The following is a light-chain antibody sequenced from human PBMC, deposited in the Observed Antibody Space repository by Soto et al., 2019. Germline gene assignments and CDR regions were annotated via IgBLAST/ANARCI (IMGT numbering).Light chain of an antibody. V-gene: IGLV6-57*04. Sequence: NFMLTQPHSVSESQGKTVTISCTRSSGSIAHNYVQWYQQRPGSAPTTMIYQDNHRASGVADRFSGSIDSSSNSASLTISGLKPEDEADYYCQSFDSNDWVFGGGTKLTVL. CDR1: SGSIAHNY. CDR2: QDN. J-gene: IGLJ3*02. CDR3: QSFDSNDWV.